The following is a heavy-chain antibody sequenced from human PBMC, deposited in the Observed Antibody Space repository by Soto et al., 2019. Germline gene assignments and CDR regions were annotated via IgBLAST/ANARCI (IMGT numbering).Heavy chain of an antibody. CDR1: GFSLSTNGVG. D-gene: IGHD2-2*02. CDR2: IYWDDDM. J-gene: IGHJ5*02. Sequence: ASGPTLVSPTQTLTLTCTFSGFSLSTNGVGVAWIRQPPGKALEWLALIYWDDDMRYSPSLKSRLTITKDASKNQVVLTMTNLDPVDTAIYYCARTYCSRTNCYILWFDPWGQGALVTVSS. V-gene: IGHV2-5*02. CDR3: ARTYCSRTNCYILWFDP.